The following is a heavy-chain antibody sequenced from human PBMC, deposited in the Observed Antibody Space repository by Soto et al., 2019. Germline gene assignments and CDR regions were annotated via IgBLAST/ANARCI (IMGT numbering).Heavy chain of an antibody. CDR2: IIPIFGTA. CDR1: GGTFSSYA. J-gene: IGHJ5*01. CDR3: ACRYNLDSRAISSWFDP. Sequence: SVKVSCKASGGTFSSYAISWVRQAPGQGLEWMGGIIPIFGTANYAQKFQGRVTITADESTSTAYMELSSLRSEDTAVYYCACRYNLDSRAISSWFDPWGQGTPVTVSS. D-gene: IGHD1-20*01. V-gene: IGHV1-69*13.